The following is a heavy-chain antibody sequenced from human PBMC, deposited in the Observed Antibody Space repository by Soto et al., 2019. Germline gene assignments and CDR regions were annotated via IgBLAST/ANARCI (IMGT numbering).Heavy chain of an antibody. J-gene: IGHJ5*02. CDR3: DRRRQYCGTSTCRFDT. D-gene: IGHD2-21*01. Sequence: GESLKISCKASGYSFSDYWIGWVRQTPGRGLEWMGIIYPGDSDTRYSASFQGQVTISADKSISTTFLQWSSLKASETAMYYCDRRRQYCGTSTCRFDTWGQGTLVTVSS. CDR2: IYPGDSDT. V-gene: IGHV5-51*01. CDR1: GYSFSDYW.